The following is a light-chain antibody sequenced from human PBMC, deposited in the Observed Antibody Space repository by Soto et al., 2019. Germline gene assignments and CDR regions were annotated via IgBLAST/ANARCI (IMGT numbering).Light chain of an antibody. Sequence: QSVLTQPPSASGTPGQRVTISCSGTSSDIGNNAVNWYQQCPGTAPKLLIYDNIQRPSGVTDRFSAPKSGALASQASRARQPEEEADDYCAAWGDSRNAWVFGAGTKLTVL. CDR1: SSDIGNNA. CDR3: AAWGDSRNAWV. J-gene: IGLJ3*02. V-gene: IGLV1-44*01. CDR2: DNI.